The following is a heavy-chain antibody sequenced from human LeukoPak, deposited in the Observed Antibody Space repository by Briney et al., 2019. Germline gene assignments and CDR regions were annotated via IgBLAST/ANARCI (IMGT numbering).Heavy chain of an antibody. J-gene: IGHJ4*02. D-gene: IGHD6-13*01. V-gene: IGHV1-69*06. Sequence: SVKVSCKASGGTFSSYAISWVRQAPGQGLEWMGGIIPIFGTANYAQKFQGRVTITADKSTSTAYMELSSLRSEDTAVYYCARVDSSSWSFDYWGQGTLVTVSS. CDR3: ARVDSSSWSFDY. CDR1: GGTFSSYA. CDR2: IIPIFGTA.